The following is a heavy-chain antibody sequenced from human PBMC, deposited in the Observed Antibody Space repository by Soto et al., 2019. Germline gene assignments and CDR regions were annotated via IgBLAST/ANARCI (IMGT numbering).Heavy chain of an antibody. J-gene: IGHJ6*02. D-gene: IGHD3-10*01. Sequence: EVQLVESGGGLVRPGGSLRLSCAASGFTFSSYWMHWVRQVPGKGLVWVSRMDEDGGTTDYADSVKGRFTISRDNAKNTLSLQMHSLRVEDTAVYYCASDLSGRADVWGQGTTVTVSS. CDR2: MDEDGGTT. CDR3: ASDLSGRADV. V-gene: IGHV3-74*02. CDR1: GFTFSSYW.